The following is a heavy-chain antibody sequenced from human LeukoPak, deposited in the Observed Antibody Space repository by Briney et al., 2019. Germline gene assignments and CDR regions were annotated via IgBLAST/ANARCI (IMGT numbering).Heavy chain of an antibody. CDR2: ISSSSLTI. CDR1: GFTFSSYS. J-gene: IGHJ6*04. D-gene: IGHD3-10*02. V-gene: IGHV3-48*04. CDR3: AELGITMIGGV. Sequence: GGSLRLSCAASGFTFSSYSMNWVRQAPGKGLEWVSLISSSSLTIYYTDSVKGRFTISRDNAKNSLYLQMNSLRAEDTAVYYCAELGITMIGGVWGKGTTVTISS.